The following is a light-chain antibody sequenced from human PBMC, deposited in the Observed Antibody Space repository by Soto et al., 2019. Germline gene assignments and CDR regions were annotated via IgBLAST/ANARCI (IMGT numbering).Light chain of an antibody. CDR3: AAWDDSLNGYV. Sequence: SVLTEPPSESGTPGQRVTISCSGSSSNIGSNTVNWYQQLPGTAPKLLIYSNNQRPSGVPDRFSGSKSGTSASLAISGLQSEDEADYYCAAWDDSLNGYVFGTGTKVTV. CDR1: SSNIGSNT. J-gene: IGLJ1*01. V-gene: IGLV1-44*01. CDR2: SNN.